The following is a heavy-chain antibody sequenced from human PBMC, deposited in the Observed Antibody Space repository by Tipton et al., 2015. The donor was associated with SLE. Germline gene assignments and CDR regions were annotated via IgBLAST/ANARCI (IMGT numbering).Heavy chain of an antibody. V-gene: IGHV4-34*01. CDR2: INHSGST. J-gene: IGHJ4*02. Sequence: TLSLTCAFYGGSFSVYYWTWIRQPPGRGLEWIGEINHSGSTNYNPSLKSRVTISVDTSKNQFSLKLRSVTAADAAVYYCARRCAKGLGYWGQGTPVTVSS. CDR3: ARRCAKGLGY. CDR1: GGSFSVYY. D-gene: IGHD4/OR15-4a*01.